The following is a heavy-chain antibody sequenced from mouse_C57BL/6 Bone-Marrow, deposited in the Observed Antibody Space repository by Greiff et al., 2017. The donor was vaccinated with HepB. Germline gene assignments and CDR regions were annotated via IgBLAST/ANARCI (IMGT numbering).Heavy chain of an antibody. J-gene: IGHJ3*01. CDR3: AYGNFAY. D-gene: IGHD2-1*01. CDR2: IYPRSGNT. CDR1: GYTFTSYG. V-gene: IGHV1-81*01. Sequence: QVQLKQSGAELARPGASVKLSCKASGYTFTSYGISWVKQRTGQGLEWIGEIYPRSGNTYYNEKFKGKSTLTADKSSSTAYIELRSLTSEDSAVYFCAYGNFAYWGQGTLVTVSA.